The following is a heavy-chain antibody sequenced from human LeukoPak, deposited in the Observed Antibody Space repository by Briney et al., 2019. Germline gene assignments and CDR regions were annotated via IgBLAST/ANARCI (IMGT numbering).Heavy chain of an antibody. D-gene: IGHD3-10*01. J-gene: IGHJ6*03. V-gene: IGHV1-24*01. CDR1: GYTLTGLS. CDR3: ARDPTIGAYYFYMDF. Sequence: ASVKVSCKVSGYTLTGLSMHWVRQAPGKGLEWMGTFDPENGETIYAQKFQGRVTMTEDTSTDTAYMELRRLTSDDTAVYYCARDPTIGAYYFYMDFWGKGTTVTVSS. CDR2: FDPENGET.